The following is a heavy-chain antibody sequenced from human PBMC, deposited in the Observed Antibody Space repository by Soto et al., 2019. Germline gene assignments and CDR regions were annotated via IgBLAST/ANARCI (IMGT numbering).Heavy chain of an antibody. V-gene: IGHV1-69*13. D-gene: IGHD3-3*01. CDR3: ARGLSQTRLRSLHHYYFDY. CDR1: GGTFSSYA. J-gene: IGHJ4*02. CDR2: IIPIFGTA. Sequence: ASVKVSCKASGGTFSSYAISWVRQAPGQGLEWMGGIIPIFGTANYAQKLQGRVTITADESTSTAYMELSSLRSEDTAVYYCARGLSQTRLRSLHHYYFDYWGQGTLVTVSS.